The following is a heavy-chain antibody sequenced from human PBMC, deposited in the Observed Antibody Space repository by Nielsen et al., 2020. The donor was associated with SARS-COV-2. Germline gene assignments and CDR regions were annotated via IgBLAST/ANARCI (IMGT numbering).Heavy chain of an antibody. J-gene: IGHJ4*02. D-gene: IGHD6-19*01. CDR2: ISSGGSKK. CDR3: ARVDAAVAGYDY. CDR1: GFTFDNFA. Sequence: GESLKISCVASGFTFDNFAMHWVRQAPGKGLEWVALISSGGSKKYYRNSVKGRFTFSRDNAKNSLYLQMNSLRAEDTAVYYCARVDAAVAGYDYWGQGTLVTVSS. V-gene: IGHV3-30*03.